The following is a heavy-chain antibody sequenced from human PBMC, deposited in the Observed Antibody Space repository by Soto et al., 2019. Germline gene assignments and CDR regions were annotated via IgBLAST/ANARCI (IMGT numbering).Heavy chain of an antibody. CDR3: ARGGYCSGGSCYSYYYGMDV. V-gene: IGHV3-7*03. CDR2: IKQDGSEK. D-gene: IGHD2-15*01. Sequence: PGGSLRLSCAASGFTVSSYWMRWVRQAPGKGLEWVANIKQDGSEKYYVGSVKGRFTISRDNTKNSLYLQMNSLRAEDTAVYYCARGGYCSGGSCYSYYYGMDVWGQGTTVTVSS. J-gene: IGHJ6*02. CDR1: GFTVSSYW.